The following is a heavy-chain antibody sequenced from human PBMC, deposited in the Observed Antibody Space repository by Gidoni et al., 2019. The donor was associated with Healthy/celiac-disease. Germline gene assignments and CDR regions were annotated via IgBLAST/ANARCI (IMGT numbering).Heavy chain of an antibody. Sequence: QLQLQESGPGLVKPSETLSLTCTVSGGSISSSSYYWGWIRQPPGKGLEWIGSIYYSGSTYYNPSLKSRVTISVDTSKNQFSLKLSSVTAADTAVYYCARSRDSGNYYSSFYFDYWGQGTLVTVSS. CDR1: GGSISSSSYY. CDR2: IYYSGST. D-gene: IGHD1-26*01. CDR3: ARSRDSGNYYSSFYFDY. V-gene: IGHV4-39*01. J-gene: IGHJ4*02.